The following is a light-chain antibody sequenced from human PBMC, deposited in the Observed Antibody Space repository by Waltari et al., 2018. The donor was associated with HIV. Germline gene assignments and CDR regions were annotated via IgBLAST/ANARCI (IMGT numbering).Light chain of an antibody. Sequence: QSALTQPPSVSGAPGQRVTISCTGNRSNIGAGYFVHWYQHLPGTAPKLLDYSDINRPSGVPDRCSGSKSGTSASLVITGLQAEDEADYYCQSYDSSLRASVFGGGTKLTVL. CDR1: RSNIGAGYF. CDR2: SDI. CDR3: QSYDSSLRASV. J-gene: IGLJ2*01. V-gene: IGLV1-40*01.